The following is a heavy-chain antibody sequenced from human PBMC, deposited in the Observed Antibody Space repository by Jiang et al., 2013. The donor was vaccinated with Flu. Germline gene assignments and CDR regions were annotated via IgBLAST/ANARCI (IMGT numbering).Heavy chain of an antibody. V-gene: IGHV2-5*04. Sequence: KPTQTLTLTCTFSGFSLSTSGVGVGWIRQPPGKALEWLALIYWNDDKRYSPSLKSRLTITKDTSKNQVVLTMTNMDPVDTVTYYCVTGYSYGPFDYWGQGTLVTVSS. CDR1: GFSLSTSGVG. CDR2: IYWNDDK. CDR3: VTGYSYGPFDY. J-gene: IGHJ4*02. D-gene: IGHD5-18*01.